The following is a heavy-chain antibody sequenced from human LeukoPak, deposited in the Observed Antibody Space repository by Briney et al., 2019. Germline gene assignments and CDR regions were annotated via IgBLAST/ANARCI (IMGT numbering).Heavy chain of an antibody. CDR2: IYYSGST. CDR1: GGSISSYY. Sequence: PSETLSLTCTVPGGSISSYYWSWIRQPPGKGLEWIGYIYYSGSTNYNPSLKSRVTISVDTSKNQFSLKLSSVTAADTAVYYCASATPGGNFGYWGQGTLVTVSS. D-gene: IGHD4-23*01. J-gene: IGHJ4*02. V-gene: IGHV4-59*01. CDR3: ASATPGGNFGY.